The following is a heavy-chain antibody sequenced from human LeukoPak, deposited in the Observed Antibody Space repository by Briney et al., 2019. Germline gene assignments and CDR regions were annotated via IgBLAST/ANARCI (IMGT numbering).Heavy chain of an antibody. CDR3: AREAVAGTVSAFDI. CDR1: GFTVSSNY. Sequence: PGGSLRLSCAASGFTVSSNYMSWVRQAPGKGLEWVSSISSSSSYIYYADSVKGRFTISRDNAKNSLYLQMNSLRAEDTAVYYCAREAVAGTVSAFDIWGQGTMVTVSS. V-gene: IGHV3-21*01. CDR2: ISSSSSYI. D-gene: IGHD6-19*01. J-gene: IGHJ3*02.